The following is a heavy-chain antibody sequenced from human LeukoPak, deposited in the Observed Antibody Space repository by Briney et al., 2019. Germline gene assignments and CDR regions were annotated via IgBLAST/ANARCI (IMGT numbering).Heavy chain of an antibody. J-gene: IGHJ5*02. CDR1: GGSISSGDYY. V-gene: IGHV4-30-4*01. CDR2: IYYSGST. Sequence: SQTLSLTCTVSGGSISSGDYYWSWIRQPPGKGLEWIGYIYYSGSTYYNPSLKSRVTISVDTSKNQFSLKLSSVTAADTAVYYCARGLLRYFEGQFDPWGQGTLVTVSS. D-gene: IGHD3-9*01. CDR3: ARGLLRYFEGQFDP.